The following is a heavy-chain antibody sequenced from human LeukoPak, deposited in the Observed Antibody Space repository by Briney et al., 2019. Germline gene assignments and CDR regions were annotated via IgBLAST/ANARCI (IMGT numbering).Heavy chain of an antibody. CDR3: ARAYCSAGDCYAFDY. D-gene: IGHD2-21*02. Sequence: ASVKVSCKASGYTFTGYYMHWVRQAPGQGLEWMGWINPYSGDTNYAQRFHGRVTMTSDTSISTAYMELSSLRSDDTAVYYCARAYCSAGDCYAFDYWGQGALVTVSS. J-gene: IGHJ4*02. CDR1: GYTFTGYY. CDR2: INPYSGDT. V-gene: IGHV1-2*02.